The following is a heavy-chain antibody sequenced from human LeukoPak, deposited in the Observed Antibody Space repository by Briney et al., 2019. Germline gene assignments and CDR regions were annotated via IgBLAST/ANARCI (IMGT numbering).Heavy chain of an antibody. V-gene: IGHV3-30-3*01. D-gene: IGHD4-17*01. CDR2: ISYDGSNK. CDR1: GFTFSSYP. CDR3: ARDRGTDGDYVDYYYGMDV. Sequence: GGSLRLSCADSGFTFSSYPMHWVRQAPGKGLEWVAVISYDGSNKYYADSVKGRFTISRGNSKNTLYLQMNSLRAEDTAVYYCARDRGTDGDYVDYYYGMDVWGQGTTVTVSS. J-gene: IGHJ6*02.